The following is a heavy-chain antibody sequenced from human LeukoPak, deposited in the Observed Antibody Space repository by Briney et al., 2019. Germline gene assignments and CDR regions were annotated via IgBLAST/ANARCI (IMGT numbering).Heavy chain of an antibody. J-gene: IGHJ4*02. D-gene: IGHD1-7*01. Sequence: SETLSLTCTVSGGSISSYYWSWIRQPPGKGLEWIGYIYYSGSTKYNPSLKSRVTISVDASKTQFSLKLNSVTAADTAVYYCARGSRELYYFDYWGQGTLVTVST. CDR3: ARGSRELYYFDY. CDR1: GGSISSYY. CDR2: IYYSGST. V-gene: IGHV4-59*01.